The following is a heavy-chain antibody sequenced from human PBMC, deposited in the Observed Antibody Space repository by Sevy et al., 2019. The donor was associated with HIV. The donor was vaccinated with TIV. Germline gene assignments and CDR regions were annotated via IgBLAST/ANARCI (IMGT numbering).Heavy chain of an antibody. J-gene: IGHJ4*02. Sequence: GGSPRLSCTASGFTFTDYVMNWVRQAPGRGLEWVSSIGGSGGSTHYADSVKGRFTISRDNSKNTLYLQMNSLRAEDTAVYYCATDRISYWFFDSWGQGTLVTVSS. V-gene: IGHV3-23*01. CDR3: ATDRISYWFFDS. CDR1: GFTFTDYV. D-gene: IGHD2-8*02. CDR2: IGGSGGST.